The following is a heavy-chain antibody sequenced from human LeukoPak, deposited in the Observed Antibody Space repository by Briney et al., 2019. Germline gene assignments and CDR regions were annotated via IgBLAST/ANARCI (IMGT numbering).Heavy chain of an antibody. CDR3: ARQPASNYNFWSVSHQYYYYMDV. Sequence: SETLSLTCAVSDGSFSGYFWSWIRQPPGKGLEWIGNINHSGTTNHNPSLKSRVTISVDTAKNQFSLRLTSVTAADTAVYYCARQPASNYNFWSVSHQYYYYMDVWDKGTTVTISS. D-gene: IGHD3-3*01. CDR1: DGSFSGYF. CDR2: INHSGTT. V-gene: IGHV4-34*01. J-gene: IGHJ6*03.